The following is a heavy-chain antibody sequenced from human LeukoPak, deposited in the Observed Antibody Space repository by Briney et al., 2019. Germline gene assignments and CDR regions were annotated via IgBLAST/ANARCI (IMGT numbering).Heavy chain of an antibody. Sequence: ASETLSLTCTVSGGSISSGGYYWSWIRQHPGKGLEWIGYIYYSGSTYYNPSLKSRVTISVDTSKNQFSLKLSSVTAADTAVYYCAGGVTDYYYCGMDVWGQGTAVTVSS. D-gene: IGHD2-8*02. CDR2: IYYSGST. J-gene: IGHJ6*02. CDR3: AGGVTDYYYCGMDV. CDR1: GGSISSGGYY. V-gene: IGHV4-31*03.